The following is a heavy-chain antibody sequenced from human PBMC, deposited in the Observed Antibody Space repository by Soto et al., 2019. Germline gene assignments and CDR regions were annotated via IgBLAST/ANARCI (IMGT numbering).Heavy chain of an antibody. CDR3: TKNYYFDS. Sequence: VQLLESGGGWVQPGGSLILSCAASGFTFSNYAMNLVRQAPGKALEWVSSINIVGGNTNYADSVRGRFTMSRDDSKNTVFLQMNSLRAEDTAIYYCTKNYYFDSWGQGTLVTVSS. V-gene: IGHV3-23*01. CDR2: INIVGGNT. J-gene: IGHJ4*02. CDR1: GFTFSNYA.